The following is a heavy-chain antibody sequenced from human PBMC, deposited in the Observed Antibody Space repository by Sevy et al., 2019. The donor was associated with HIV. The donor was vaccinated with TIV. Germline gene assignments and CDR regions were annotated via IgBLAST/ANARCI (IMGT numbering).Heavy chain of an antibody. D-gene: IGHD3-22*01. CDR3: ARDQNYYDSSGLFDY. V-gene: IGHV3-30-3*01. CDR1: GFTFSSYA. CDR2: ISYDGSNK. Sequence: GGSLRLSCAASGFTFSSYALHWVRQAPGKGLEWVAVISYDGSNKYYADSVKGRFTISRDNSKNTLYLQMNSLRAEDTAVYYCARDQNYYDSSGLFDYWGQGTLVTVSS. J-gene: IGHJ4*02.